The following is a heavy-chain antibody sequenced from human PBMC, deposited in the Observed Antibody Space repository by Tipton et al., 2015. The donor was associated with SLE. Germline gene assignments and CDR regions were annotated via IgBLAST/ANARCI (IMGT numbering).Heavy chain of an antibody. CDR3: AREGGLRPYYYYGMDV. D-gene: IGHD5-12*01. J-gene: IGHJ6*02. CDR1: GGSISSYY. Sequence: TLSLTCTVSGGSISSYYWSWIRQPPGKGLEWIGYIYYSGSTNYNPSLKSRVTISVDTSKNQFSLKLSSVTAADTAVYYCAREGGLRPYYYYGMDVWGQGTTVTVSS. V-gene: IGHV4-59*01. CDR2: IYYSGST.